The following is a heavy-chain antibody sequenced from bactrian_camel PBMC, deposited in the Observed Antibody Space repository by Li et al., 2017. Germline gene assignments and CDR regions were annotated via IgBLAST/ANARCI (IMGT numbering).Heavy chain of an antibody. CDR3: AAESVFDSDYDVSCQDRREFGY. CDR1: GYANC. Sequence: HVQLVESGGGSAQAGGSLRLSCAASGYANCLAWFRQAPGKERERVAGFSPNAVTDYADSVKGRFTISQDNAKNTVYLQMDSLKPEDTAVYYCAAESVFDSDYDVSCQDRREFGYWGQGTQVTVS. D-gene: IGHD4*01. V-gene: IGHV3S53*01. CDR2: FSPNAVT. J-gene: IGHJ6*01.